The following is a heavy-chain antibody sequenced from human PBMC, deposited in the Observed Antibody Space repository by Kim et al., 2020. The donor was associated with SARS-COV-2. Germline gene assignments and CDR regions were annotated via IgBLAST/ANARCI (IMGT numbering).Heavy chain of an antibody. CDR1: GLTLRRYY. CDR3: TSDIFGVHIGFDAFEF. J-gene: IGHJ3*01. Sequence: GGSLRLSCEGAGLTLRRYYFHWVRQAPGKGLAWLSHISLSFIVIISADSVTVRFTISRDNSQNSMYLQMTSLRAADTAFYHCTSDIFGVHIGFDAFEFWG. CDR2: ISLSFIVI. V-gene: IGHV3-48*03. D-gene: IGHD3-10*02.